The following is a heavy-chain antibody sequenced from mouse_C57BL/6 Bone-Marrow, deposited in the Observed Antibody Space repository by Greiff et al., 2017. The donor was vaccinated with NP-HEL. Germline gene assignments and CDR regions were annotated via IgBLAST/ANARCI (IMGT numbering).Heavy chain of an antibody. V-gene: IGHV5-15*01. D-gene: IGHD6-2*01. CDR3: ARQGESPFAY. CDR1: GFTFSDYG. J-gene: IGHJ3*01. Sequence: DVMLVESGGGLVQPGGSLKLSCAASGFTFSDYGMAWVRQAPRKGPEWVAFISNLAYSIYYADTVTGRFTISRENAKNTLYLEMSSLRSEDTAMYYCARQGESPFAYWGQGTLVTVSA. CDR2: ISNLAYSI.